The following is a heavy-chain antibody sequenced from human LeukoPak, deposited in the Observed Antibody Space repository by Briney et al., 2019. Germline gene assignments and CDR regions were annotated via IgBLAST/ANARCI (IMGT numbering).Heavy chain of an antibody. Sequence: GGSLRLSCAASGFTVSSNYMSWVRQAPGEGVEWVSVIYSGGSTYYADSVKGRFTISRDNSKNTLYLQMNSLRAEDTAVYYCARETGYNSVLAWGQGTLVTVSS. CDR3: ARETGYNSVLA. CDR1: GFTVSSNY. CDR2: IYSGGST. J-gene: IGHJ5*02. V-gene: IGHV3-66*01. D-gene: IGHD5-24*01.